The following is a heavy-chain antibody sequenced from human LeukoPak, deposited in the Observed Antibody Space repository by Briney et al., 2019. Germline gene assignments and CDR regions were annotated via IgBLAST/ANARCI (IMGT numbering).Heavy chain of an antibody. CDR2: ISTSTTTI. CDR3: AKAGGSGYYNDAFDI. D-gene: IGHD3-22*01. Sequence: GGSLRLSCEASGFTFSSYSMNWVRQAPGKGLEWISYISTSTTTIYYANSVKGRFTISRDNAKNSLYLQMDSLRAEDTALYYCAKAGGSGYYNDAFDIWGQGTMVTVSS. V-gene: IGHV3-48*04. J-gene: IGHJ3*02. CDR1: GFTFSSYS.